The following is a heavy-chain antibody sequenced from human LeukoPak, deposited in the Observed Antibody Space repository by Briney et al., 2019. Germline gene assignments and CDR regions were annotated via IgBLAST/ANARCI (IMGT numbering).Heavy chain of an antibody. D-gene: IGHD6-13*01. V-gene: IGHV3-30*02. Sequence: GGSLRLSCAASGFTFSSYGMHWVRQAPGKGLEWVAFIRYDGSNKYYADSVKGRFTISRDNSKNTLYLQMNSLRAEDTAVYYCAKDSPLYSSPGVFDYWGQGTLVTVSS. J-gene: IGHJ4*02. CDR2: IRYDGSNK. CDR1: GFTFSSYG. CDR3: AKDSPLYSSPGVFDY.